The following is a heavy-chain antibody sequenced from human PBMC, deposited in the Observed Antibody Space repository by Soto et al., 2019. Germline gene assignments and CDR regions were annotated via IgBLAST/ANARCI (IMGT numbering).Heavy chain of an antibody. Sequence: EVQLLESGGGLVQPGGSLRLSCAASGFTFSSYAMSWVRQAPGKGLEWVSAISGSGGSTYYADSVKGRFTMYRDNSKNTLDLQMNSLRAEDTAVYYCAKTTDGGTYYNYYMDVWGKGTTVTVSS. J-gene: IGHJ6*03. CDR1: GFTFSSYA. CDR3: AKTTDGGTYYNYYMDV. D-gene: IGHD1-1*01. CDR2: ISGSGGST. V-gene: IGHV3-23*01.